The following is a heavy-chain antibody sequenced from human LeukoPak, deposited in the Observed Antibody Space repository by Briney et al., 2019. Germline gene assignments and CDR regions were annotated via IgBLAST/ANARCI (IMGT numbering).Heavy chain of an antibody. CDR1: GGSISSGSYD. CDR3: ASYTSTIFGVVIDY. J-gene: IGHJ4*02. CDR2: IYTSGTT. Sequence: SETLSLTCTVSGGSISSGSYDWGWIRQPAGKGLEWIVRIYTSGTTNYNPSLKSRVTISVDTSKNQFSLKLSSVTAADTAVYYCASYTSTIFGVVIDYWGQGTLVTVSS. D-gene: IGHD3-3*01. V-gene: IGHV4-61*02.